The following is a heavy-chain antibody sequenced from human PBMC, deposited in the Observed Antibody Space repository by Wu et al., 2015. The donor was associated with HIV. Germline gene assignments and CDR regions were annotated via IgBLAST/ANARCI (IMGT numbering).Heavy chain of an antibody. Sequence: QVQLVQSGAEMKKPGASVKVSCKASGYTFTAFYIHWLRQAPGQGLEWMGWINPINGATIYSENFEGRVTLTRDTSTNTAYMELSSLRSYDTAVYYCARDAPPITTEFDQWGQGTLVSVSS. CDR3: ARDAPPITTEFDQ. CDR2: INPINGAT. V-gene: IGHV1-2*02. J-gene: IGHJ4*02. CDR1: GYTFTAFY. D-gene: IGHD3-22*01.